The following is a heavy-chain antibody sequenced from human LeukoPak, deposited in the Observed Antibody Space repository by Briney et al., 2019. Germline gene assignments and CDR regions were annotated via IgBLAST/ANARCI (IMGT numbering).Heavy chain of an antibody. V-gene: IGHV3-7*01. CDR1: GFTFSYHW. CDR3: AKVSYSKGDY. Sequence: GGSLRLSCAAYGFTFSYHWRTWVRQAPGKGLESVANIKKHGTVKNYVDSVKGRFTISRDNAKNSLYLQMNSLRAEDTGVYYCAKVSYSKGDYWGQGVLVTVSS. J-gene: IGHJ4*02. D-gene: IGHD5-18*01. CDR2: IKKHGTVK.